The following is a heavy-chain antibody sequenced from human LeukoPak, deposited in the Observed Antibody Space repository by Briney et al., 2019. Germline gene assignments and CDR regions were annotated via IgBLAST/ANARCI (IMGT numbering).Heavy chain of an antibody. Sequence: ASVKVSCKAPGYTFTSYGINWVRQAPGQGLEWMGGIIPIFGTANYARKFQGRVTITADESTSTAYMELSSLRSEDTAVYYCARSAAAGTGGVDYWGQGTLVTVSS. CDR1: GYTFTSYG. V-gene: IGHV1-69*13. D-gene: IGHD6-13*01. J-gene: IGHJ4*02. CDR3: ARSAAAGTGGVDY. CDR2: IIPIFGTA.